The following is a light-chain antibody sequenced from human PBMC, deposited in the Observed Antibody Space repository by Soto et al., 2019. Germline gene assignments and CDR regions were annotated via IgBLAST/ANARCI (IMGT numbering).Light chain of an antibody. V-gene: IGKV1-33*01. CDR1: QDIGNF. CDR2: DAS. J-gene: IGKJ4*01. Sequence: DIQMTQSLPTLSASVGGRVTITCQASQDIGNFLSWYQQKPGKVPKLLIFDASNLETGVPSRFSGSGSGTDFTFTISSLQPEDIATYYCQQYDNLPLTFGGGTKVDIK. CDR3: QQYDNLPLT.